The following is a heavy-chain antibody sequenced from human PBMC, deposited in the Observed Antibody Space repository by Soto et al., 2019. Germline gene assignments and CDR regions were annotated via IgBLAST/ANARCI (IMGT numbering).Heavy chain of an antibody. CDR1: GVTFSSYA. V-gene: IGHV3-23*01. J-gene: IGHJ5*02. CDR2: ISGSGGST. D-gene: IGHD3-22*01. CDR3: AKDRHYYDSSGYHFDP. Sequence: PGGSLRLSRAASGVTFSSYAMSWVRQSPGKGLEWVSAISGSGGSTCYADSVKGRFTISRDNSKNTLYLQMNSLRAEDTAVYYCAKDRHYYDSSGYHFDPWGQGTPVTVSS.